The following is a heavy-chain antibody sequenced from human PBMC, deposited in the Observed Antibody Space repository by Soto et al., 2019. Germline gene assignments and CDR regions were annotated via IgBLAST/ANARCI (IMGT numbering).Heavy chain of an antibody. CDR3: ARGASYCTNGVCYPNWFDP. CDR2: IYYSGST. J-gene: IGHJ5*02. CDR1: GGSISSGDYY. V-gene: IGHV4-30-4*01. D-gene: IGHD2-8*01. Sequence: PSETLSLTCTASGGSISSGDYYWSWIRQPPGKGLEWIGYIYYSGSTYYNPSLKSRVTISVDTSKNQFSLKLSSVTAADTAVYYCARGASYCTNGVCYPNWFDPWGQGTLVTVSS.